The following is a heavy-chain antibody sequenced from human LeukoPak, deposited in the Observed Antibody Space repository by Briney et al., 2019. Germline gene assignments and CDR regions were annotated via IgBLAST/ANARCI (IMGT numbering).Heavy chain of an antibody. V-gene: IGHV1-2*02. CDR3: ARDFTSFGGEYYFDY. CDR1: VYTFTGYY. J-gene: IGHJ4*02. Sequence: ASVKVSCKASVYTFTGYYMHWVRQAPGQGHEWMGWINPNSGGTNYAQKFQGRVTMTRDTYSSTAYMELSRMKSDDTAVYYCARDFTSFGGEYYFDYWGQGTLVTVSS. CDR2: INPNSGGT. D-gene: IGHD3-3*01.